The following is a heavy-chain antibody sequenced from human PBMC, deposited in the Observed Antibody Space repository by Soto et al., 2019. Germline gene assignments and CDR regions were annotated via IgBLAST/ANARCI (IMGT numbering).Heavy chain of an antibody. CDR2: ISGYNGDT. CDR3: AKNGQPPYYFYGLDV. Sequence: QGQLVQSEAEVKQPGASVKVSCKASGYTFTRYGISWVRQAPGQGLEWMGWISGYNGDTTYAQTFQGRVTMTIDTSTSTAYMELRSLTSDDTAVYYCAKNGQPPYYFYGLDVCGQGTKVTVSS. J-gene: IGHJ6*02. V-gene: IGHV1-18*01. CDR1: GYTFTRYG. D-gene: IGHD2-8*01.